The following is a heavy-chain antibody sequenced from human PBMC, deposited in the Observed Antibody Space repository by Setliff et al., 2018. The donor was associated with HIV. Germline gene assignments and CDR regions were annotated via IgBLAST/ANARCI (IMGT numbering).Heavy chain of an antibody. CDR3: GRRGYGGYYFMDV. V-gene: IGHV5-51*01. Sequence: GESLKISCKGSGYSFTNYWVAWVRQMPGKGLEWMGIIYAGDSDTRYSPSFQGQVTISADKSISTAYLQWSSLKASDTAMYYCGRRGYGGYYFMDVWGKGTTVTVSS. CDR2: IYAGDSDT. D-gene: IGHD6-13*01. CDR1: GYSFTNYW. J-gene: IGHJ6*03.